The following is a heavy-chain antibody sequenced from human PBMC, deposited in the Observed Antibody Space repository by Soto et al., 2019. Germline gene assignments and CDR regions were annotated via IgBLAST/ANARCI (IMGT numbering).Heavy chain of an antibody. CDR2: ISFDGSEK. V-gene: IGHV3-30*04. CDR1: GFRFSGFA. D-gene: IGHD5-12*01. J-gene: IGHJ4*02. CDR3: ARDLGGYVHLWDKSNY. Sequence: QVQLVESGGGVVQPGASLRLSCAASGFRFSGFAMHWVRQAPGKGLEWVAVISFDGSEKSYVDSVKGRFSISRDDFHSTVFLQMDSLRPEDTGVYYCARDLGGYVHLWDKSNYWGQGTLVNVSS.